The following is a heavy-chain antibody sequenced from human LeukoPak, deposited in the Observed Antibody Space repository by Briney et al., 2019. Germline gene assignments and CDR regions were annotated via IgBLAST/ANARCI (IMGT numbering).Heavy chain of an antibody. Sequence: ASVKVSCKASGYTFIGYYMHWVRQAPGQGLEWMGWINPKSGGTNYAQMFQGGVTLTRDTSISTAYMELSRLRSDDTAMYYCAITIDSSSSSVLEYFQYWGQGTLVTVSS. CDR3: AITIDSSSSSVLEYFQY. V-gene: IGHV1-2*02. CDR1: GYTFIGYY. J-gene: IGHJ1*01. D-gene: IGHD6-6*01. CDR2: INPKSGGT.